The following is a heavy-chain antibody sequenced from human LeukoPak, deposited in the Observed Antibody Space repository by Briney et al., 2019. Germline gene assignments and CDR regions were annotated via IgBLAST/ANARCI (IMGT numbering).Heavy chain of an antibody. CDR3: AKGSYYDSSGSLDY. CDR2: ISGSGGST. CDR1: GFTFSSYA. Sequence: GGSLGLSCAASGFTFSSYAMSWVRQAPGKGLEWVSVISGSGGSTYYADSVKGRFTISRDNSKNTLYLQMNSLRAEDTAVYYCAKGSYYDSSGSLDYWGQGTRVTVSS. D-gene: IGHD3-22*01. J-gene: IGHJ4*02. V-gene: IGHV3-23*01.